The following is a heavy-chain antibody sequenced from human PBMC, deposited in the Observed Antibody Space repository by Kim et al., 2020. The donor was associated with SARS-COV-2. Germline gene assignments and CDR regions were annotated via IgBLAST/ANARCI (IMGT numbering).Heavy chain of an antibody. V-gene: IGHV1-18*01. CDR3: ARELNSGWYYGMDV. D-gene: IGHD6-19*01. Sequence: ARKLQGRVTMTTDPSTSTAYMELRSLRSDDTAVYYCARELNSGWYYGMDVWGQGTTVTVSS. J-gene: IGHJ6*02.